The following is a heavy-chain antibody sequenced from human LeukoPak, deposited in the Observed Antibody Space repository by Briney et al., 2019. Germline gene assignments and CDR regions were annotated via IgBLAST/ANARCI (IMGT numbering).Heavy chain of an antibody. D-gene: IGHD3-16*01. Sequence: SETLSLTCTVSGGPISSSSYYWGWIRQPPGKGLEWIGSIYYSGSTYYNPSLKSRVTISVDTSKNQFSLKLSSVTAADTAVYYCARDRVDYDYVWGSYYVYFDYWGQGTLVTVSS. J-gene: IGHJ4*02. CDR2: IYYSGST. CDR3: ARDRVDYDYVWGSYYVYFDY. V-gene: IGHV4-39*07. CDR1: GGPISSSSYY.